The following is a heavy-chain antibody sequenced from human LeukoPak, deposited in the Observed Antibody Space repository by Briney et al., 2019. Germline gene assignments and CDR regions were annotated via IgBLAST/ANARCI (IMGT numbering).Heavy chain of an antibody. CDR1: GDSISSSSYY. Sequence: SETLSLTCTVSGDSISSSSYYWGCVRQPPGKGLEWVGSTHYSGSTYYSPSLKSRATISVDTSKNQFSLKLSSVTASDTAVYYCARHDGYTNFDYWGQGTLVTVSS. CDR2: THYSGST. V-gene: IGHV4-39*01. D-gene: IGHD5-24*01. J-gene: IGHJ4*02. CDR3: ARHDGYTNFDY.